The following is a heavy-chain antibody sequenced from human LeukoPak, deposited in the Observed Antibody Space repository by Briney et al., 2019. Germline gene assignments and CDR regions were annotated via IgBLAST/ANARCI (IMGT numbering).Heavy chain of an antibody. CDR3: ARDLASTSNWEFDY. J-gene: IGHJ4*02. V-gene: IGHV1-2*06. D-gene: IGHD7-27*01. CDR2: INSKSGGT. CDR1: GYIFTDYY. Sequence: ASVKVSCKXSGYIFTDYYIHWARQAPGQGLEWMGQINSKSGGTEDAQDFQGRVTMTRDTSISTVYMELSRLRSDDTAVYYCARDLASTSNWEFDYWGQGTPVTVSP.